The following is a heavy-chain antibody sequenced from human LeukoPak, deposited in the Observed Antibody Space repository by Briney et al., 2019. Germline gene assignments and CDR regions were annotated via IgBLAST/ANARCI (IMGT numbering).Heavy chain of an antibody. J-gene: IGHJ4*02. CDR3: ASGPYDYGDY. CDR1: GGSISSSSYY. D-gene: IGHD2-2*01. CDR2: IYYSGST. Sequence: SETLSLTCTVSGGSISSSSYYWGWLRQPPGKGLEWIGSIYYSGSTYYNPSLKSRVTISVDTSKNQFSLKLSSVTAADTAVYYCASGPYDYGDYWGQGTLVTVSS. V-gene: IGHV4-39*07.